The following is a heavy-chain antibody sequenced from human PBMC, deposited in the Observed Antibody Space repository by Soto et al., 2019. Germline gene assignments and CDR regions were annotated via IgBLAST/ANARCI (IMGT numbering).Heavy chain of an antibody. CDR1: GYTFTSYD. V-gene: IGHV1-8*01. D-gene: IGHD4-4*01. CDR2: MNPNSGNT. J-gene: IGHJ6*02. CDR3: ARSNYEGHYYYYGMDV. Sequence: ASVKVSCKASGYTFTSYDINWVRQATGQGLEWMGWMNPNSGNTGYAQKFQGRVTMTRNTSISTAYMELSSLRSEDTAVYYCARSNYEGHYYYYGMDVWGQGTTVTVPS.